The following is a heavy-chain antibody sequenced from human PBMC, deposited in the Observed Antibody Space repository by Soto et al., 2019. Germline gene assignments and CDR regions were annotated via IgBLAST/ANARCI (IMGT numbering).Heavy chain of an antibody. CDR3: ARDLIAAAGTRFDP. CDR1: GYSITAGGYY. CDR2: FYSSGST. D-gene: IGHD6-13*01. Sequence: PSETLSLTCFVSGYSITAGGYYWSWIRHHPGKGLEWIGSFYSSGSTYYNPSLKSRVTISVDTSKNQFSLKLSSVTAADTAVYYCARDLIAAAGTRFDPWGQGTLVTV. J-gene: IGHJ5*02. V-gene: IGHV4-30-4*01.